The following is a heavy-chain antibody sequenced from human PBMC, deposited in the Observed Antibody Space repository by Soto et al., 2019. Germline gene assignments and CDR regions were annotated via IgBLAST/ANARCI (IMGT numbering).Heavy chain of an antibody. CDR2: ISAYNGNT. D-gene: IGHD6-13*01. CDR3: ASGMPGIAAAMMAEFDY. Sequence: QVQLVQSGAEVKKPGASVKVSCKASGYTFTSYGISWVRQAPGQGLEWMGWISAYNGNTNYAQKLQGRVTMTTDTSXSXXYMELRSLRSDDTAVYYCASGMPGIAAAMMAEFDYWGQGTLVTVSS. CDR1: GYTFTSYG. V-gene: IGHV1-18*01. J-gene: IGHJ4*02.